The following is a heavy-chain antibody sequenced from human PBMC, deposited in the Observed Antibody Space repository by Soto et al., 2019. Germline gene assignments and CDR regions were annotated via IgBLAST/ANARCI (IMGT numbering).Heavy chain of an antibody. CDR3: ALRDLYDSSGYPVGDAFDI. Sequence: PGESLKISCKGSGYSFTSYWIGWVRQMPGKGLEWMGIIYPGDSDTRYSPSFQGQVTTSADKSISTAYLQWSSLKASDTAMYYCALRDLYDSSGYPVGDAFDIWGQGTMVTVSS. CDR1: GYSFTSYW. V-gene: IGHV5-51*01. J-gene: IGHJ3*02. CDR2: IYPGDSDT. D-gene: IGHD3-22*01.